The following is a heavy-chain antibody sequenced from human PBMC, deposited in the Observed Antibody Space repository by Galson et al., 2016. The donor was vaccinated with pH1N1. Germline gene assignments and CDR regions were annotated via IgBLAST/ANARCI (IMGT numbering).Heavy chain of an antibody. Sequence: SLRLSCAASGFSFSSYWMSWVRQAPGKGLEWVANIKQDGSEIHYMDSVKGRFTISRDSAKSSVYLQMNSLRAEDTAVYYCTRKIGADWGQGTLLTVSS. CDR2: IKQDGSEI. J-gene: IGHJ4*02. V-gene: IGHV3-7*01. D-gene: IGHD3-22*01. CDR3: TRKIGAD. CDR1: GFSFSSYW.